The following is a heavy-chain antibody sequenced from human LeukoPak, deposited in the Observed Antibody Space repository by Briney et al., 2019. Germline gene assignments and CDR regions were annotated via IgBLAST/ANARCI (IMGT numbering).Heavy chain of an antibody. V-gene: IGHV5-51*01. J-gene: IGHJ4*01. CDR1: GYSVTSYW. D-gene: IGHD1-7*01. CDR3: ARRDNWNYDY. Sequence: GESLKISCKGSGYSVTSYWIGWVRQMPGKGLEWMGIIYPGDSDTTYSPSFQGQVTISADKSISTAYLQSSSLKASDTAMYYCARRDNWNYDYWGHGTLVTVSS. CDR2: IYPGDSDT.